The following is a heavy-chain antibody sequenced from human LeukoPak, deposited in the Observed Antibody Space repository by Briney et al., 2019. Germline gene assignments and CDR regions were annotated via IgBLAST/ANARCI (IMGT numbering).Heavy chain of an antibody. CDR3: AKGISGYFLGAFDV. D-gene: IGHD3-22*01. V-gene: IGHV3-23*01. Sequence: GGSLRLSCAAPGFAFSTYAMSWVRQAPGKGLEWVSTLRSSGSSTYYADSVRGRFTISRDNSKNTLFLQMNSLRADDTAVYYCAKGISGYFLGAFDVWGQGTMVTVSS. J-gene: IGHJ3*01. CDR1: GFAFSTYA. CDR2: LRSSGSST.